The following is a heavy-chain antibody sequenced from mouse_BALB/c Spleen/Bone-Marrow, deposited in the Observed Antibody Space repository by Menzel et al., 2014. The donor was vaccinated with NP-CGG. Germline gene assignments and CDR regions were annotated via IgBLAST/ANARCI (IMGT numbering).Heavy chain of an antibody. J-gene: IGHJ3*01. Sequence: VQLQQSGAELVKPGASVKLSCTASGFNIKDTYMHWVKQRPEQGLEWIGRIDPGNGNTKYDPRFQGKATITADASSNTAYLQLSSLTSEDTAVYYCTGRYGWFAYWGQGTLVTVSA. CDR1: GFNIKDTY. CDR3: TGRYGWFAY. D-gene: IGHD2-14*01. CDR2: IDPGNGNT. V-gene: IGHV14-3*02.